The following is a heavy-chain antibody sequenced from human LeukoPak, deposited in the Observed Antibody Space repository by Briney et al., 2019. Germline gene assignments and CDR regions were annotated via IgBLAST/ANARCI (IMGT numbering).Heavy chain of an antibody. CDR2: IYSGGST. J-gene: IGHJ4*02. CDR1: GFTFSDYG. CDR3: AREPGSSGWYLH. Sequence: PGGSLRLSCAASGFTFSDYGIHWVRQAPGKGLEWVSVIYSGGSTYYADSVKGRFTISRDNSKNTLYLQMNSLRAEDTAVYYCAREPGSSGWYLHWGQGTLVTVSS. V-gene: IGHV3-53*01. D-gene: IGHD6-19*01.